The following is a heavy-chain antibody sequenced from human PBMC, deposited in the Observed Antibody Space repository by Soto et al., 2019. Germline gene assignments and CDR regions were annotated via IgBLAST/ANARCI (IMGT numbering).Heavy chain of an antibody. CDR2: ISYDGSNK. CDR1: GFTFSSYA. Sequence: GGSLRLSCAASGFTFSSYAMHWVRQAPGKGLEWVAVISYDGSNKYYADSVKGRFTISRDNSKNTLYLQMNSLRAEDTAVYYCARDCSSTSWQTGDAFDIWGQGTMVTVSS. CDR3: ARDCSSTSWQTGDAFDI. J-gene: IGHJ3*02. V-gene: IGHV3-30-3*01. D-gene: IGHD2-2*01.